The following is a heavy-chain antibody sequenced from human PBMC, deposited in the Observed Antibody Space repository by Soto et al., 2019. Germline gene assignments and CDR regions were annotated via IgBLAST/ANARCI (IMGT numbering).Heavy chain of an antibody. Sequence: PGGSLRLSCAASGFTFSNYAMHWVRQAPGKGLEYVSSISTYGGSTYYANSVTGRFTISRDNSKNTLYLQMGSLRAEDMAVYYCARGYCSSTSCAFDYWGQGTLVTVSS. J-gene: IGHJ4*02. CDR1: GFTFSNYA. CDR2: ISTYGGST. D-gene: IGHD2-2*01. CDR3: ARGYCSSTSCAFDY. V-gene: IGHV3-64*01.